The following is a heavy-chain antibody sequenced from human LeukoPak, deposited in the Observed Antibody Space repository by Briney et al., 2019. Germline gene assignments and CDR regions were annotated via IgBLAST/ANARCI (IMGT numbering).Heavy chain of an antibody. CDR1: GGSFSGYY. CDR3: ARPVTGDAFDI. D-gene: IGHD3-16*01. V-gene: IGHV4-34*01. CDR2: INHSGST. Sequence: SETLSLTRAVYGGSFSGYYWSWIRQPPGKGLEWIGEINHSGSTNYNPSLKSRVTISVDTSKNQFSLKLSSVTAADTAVYYCARPVTGDAFDIWGQGTMVTVSS. J-gene: IGHJ3*02.